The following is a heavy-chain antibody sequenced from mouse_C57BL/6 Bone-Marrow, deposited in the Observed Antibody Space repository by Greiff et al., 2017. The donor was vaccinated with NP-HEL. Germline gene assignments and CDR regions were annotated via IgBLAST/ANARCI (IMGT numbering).Heavy chain of an antibody. CDR1: GFTFSDYY. CDR2: ISNGGGCT. J-gene: IGHJ3*01. Sequence: EVHLVESGGGLVQPGGSLKLSCAASGFTFSDYYMYWVRQTPEKRLEWVAYISNGGGCTSYPDNVKGRFTISRDNAKNTLYLQMILLKSEDTAMYYCARRGNPAWFAYWGQGTLVTVSA. CDR3: ARRGNPAWFAY. D-gene: IGHD2-1*01. V-gene: IGHV5-12*01.